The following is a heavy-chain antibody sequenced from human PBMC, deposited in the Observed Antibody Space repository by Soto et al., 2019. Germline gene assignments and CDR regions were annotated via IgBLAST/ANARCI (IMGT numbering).Heavy chain of an antibody. CDR3: ARGRGTYYVSSGYYYEDY. V-gene: IGHV1-69*06. CDR1: GGTFSSYA. D-gene: IGHD3-22*01. Sequence: QVQLVQSGAEVKKPGSSVKVSCKASGGTFSSYAISWVRQAPGQGLEWMGGIIPIFGTANYAQKFQGRVTITADKSTSTAYMELSSLRSEDTAVYYCARGRGTYYVSSGYYYEDYWGQGTLVTVSS. J-gene: IGHJ4*02. CDR2: IIPIFGTA.